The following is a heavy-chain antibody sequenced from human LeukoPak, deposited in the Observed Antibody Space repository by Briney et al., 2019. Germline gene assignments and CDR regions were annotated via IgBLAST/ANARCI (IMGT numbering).Heavy chain of an antibody. CDR2: ISPYNDNT. D-gene: IGHD3-9*01. CDR1: GYTFTNYD. Sequence: ASVKVSCKASGYTFTNYDISWVRQAPGQGLEWMGWISPYNDNTDYAQKVQGRVTMTTDTSTNTAYMELRSLRSDDTAVYYCARQQGFELDWDSSDAFDIWGQGTMVTVSS. CDR3: ARQQGFELDWDSSDAFDI. J-gene: IGHJ3*02. V-gene: IGHV1-18*01.